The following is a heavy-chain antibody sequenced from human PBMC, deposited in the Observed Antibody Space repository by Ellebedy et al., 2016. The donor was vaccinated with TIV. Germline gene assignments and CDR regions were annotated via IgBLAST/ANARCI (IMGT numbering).Heavy chain of an antibody. J-gene: IGHJ5*02. D-gene: IGHD3-10*01. CDR1: GGSFSDYY. CDR2: IHHCGST. Sequence: SETLSLXXAVYGGSFSDYYWSWIRQPPGNELEWDGEIHHCGSTNYNPSLKSRVTISVDTPKSQFSLSLRSVTAADTAVYYCARRGYGPGRYSWFDPWGQGTLVTVSS. CDR3: ARRGYGPGRYSWFDP. V-gene: IGHV4-34*01.